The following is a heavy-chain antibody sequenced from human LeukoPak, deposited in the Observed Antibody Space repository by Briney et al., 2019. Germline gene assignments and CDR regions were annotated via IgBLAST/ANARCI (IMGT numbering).Heavy chain of an antibody. CDR1: GFTFNSYG. Sequence: GGSLRLSCAASGFTFNSYGMHWVRQAPGKGLEWVAVIWYDGSYKYYADSAKGRFTISKDNSKNTLELQMSSLRADDTAVYYCARWASIQATYFFDYWGQGALVTVSS. J-gene: IGHJ4*02. V-gene: IGHV3-33*01. D-gene: IGHD2-21*01. CDR2: IWYDGSYK. CDR3: ARWASIQATYFFDY.